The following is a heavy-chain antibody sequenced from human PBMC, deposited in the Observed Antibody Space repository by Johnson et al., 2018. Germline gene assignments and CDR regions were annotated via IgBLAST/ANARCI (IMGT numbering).Heavy chain of an antibody. Sequence: QVQLVQSGGGVVQPGRSLRLSCAASGFSFSRYGMYWVRQAPGKGLEWVAVIWFDGSNKYYADSVKGRFTIPRDNSKNTLYLQRNSRRAADTVVYYCAKEGYGDYVGACDIWGQGTMVTVSS. J-gene: IGHJ3*02. V-gene: IGHV3-33*06. CDR3: AKEGYGDYVGACDI. CDR2: IWFDGSNK. D-gene: IGHD4-17*01. CDR1: GFSFSRYG.